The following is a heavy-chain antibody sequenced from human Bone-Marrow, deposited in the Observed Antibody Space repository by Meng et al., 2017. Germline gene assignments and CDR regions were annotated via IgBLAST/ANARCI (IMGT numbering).Heavy chain of an antibody. V-gene: IGHV1-69*06. CDR3: ARDPEQWLVLRYFQH. D-gene: IGHD6-19*01. Sequence: SVKVSCKASGYTFTSYGISWVRQAPGQGLEWMGGIIPIFGTANYAQKFQGRVTITADKSTSTAYMELSSLRSEDTAVYYCARDPEQWLVLRYFQHWGQGTLVTVSS. CDR2: IIPIFGTA. CDR1: GYTFTSYG. J-gene: IGHJ1*01.